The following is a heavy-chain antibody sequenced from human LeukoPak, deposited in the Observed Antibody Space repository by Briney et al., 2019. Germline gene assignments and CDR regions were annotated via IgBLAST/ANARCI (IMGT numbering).Heavy chain of an antibody. J-gene: IGHJ6*02. Sequence: ASVKVSCKASGGTFSSYAISWVRQAPGQGLEWMGRIIPILGIANYAQKFQGRVTITADKSTSTAYMELSSLRSEDTAVYYCARDIVVVGAAYYGMDVWGQGTTVTVSS. CDR2: IIPILGIA. CDR3: ARDIVVVGAAYYGMDV. CDR1: GGTFSSYA. V-gene: IGHV1-69*04. D-gene: IGHD2-15*01.